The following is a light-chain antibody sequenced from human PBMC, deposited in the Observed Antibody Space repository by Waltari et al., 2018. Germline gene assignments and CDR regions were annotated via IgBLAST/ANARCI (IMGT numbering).Light chain of an antibody. CDR1: QSVLYNSNNKNY. Sequence: DIVMTQSPDSLAVSLGERATINCKSSQSVLYNSNNKNYLAWYQQKPGQPPKLLIYWASTRDSGVPDRFSGSGSGTVFTLKISRVEAEDVGFYYCRQGTHWPRTFGPGTKVEIK. CDR2: WAS. J-gene: IGKJ1*01. CDR3: RQGTHWPRT. V-gene: IGKV4-1*01.